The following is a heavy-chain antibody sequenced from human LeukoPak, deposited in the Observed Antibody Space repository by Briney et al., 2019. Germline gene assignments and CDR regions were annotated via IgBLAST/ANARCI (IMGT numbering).Heavy chain of an antibody. Sequence: PGGSLRLPCAASGFTFSSYWMSWVRQAPGKGLEWVANIKQDGSEKYYVDSVKGRFTISRDNAKNSLYLQMNSLRAEDTAVYYCAREQPFFYDSSGYYYAYWGQGTLVTVSS. V-gene: IGHV3-7*01. J-gene: IGHJ4*02. CDR1: GFTFSSYW. CDR2: IKQDGSEK. D-gene: IGHD3-22*01. CDR3: AREQPFFYDSSGYYYAY.